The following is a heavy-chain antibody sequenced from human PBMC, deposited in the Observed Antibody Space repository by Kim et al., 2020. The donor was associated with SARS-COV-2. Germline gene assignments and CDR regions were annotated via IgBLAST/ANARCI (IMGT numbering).Heavy chain of an antibody. J-gene: IGHJ6*02. D-gene: IGHD3-10*01. CDR3: ARDKWFRELLFMGSTQASYGMDV. CDR1: GFTFSSYS. V-gene: IGHV3-48*02. Sequence: GGSLRLSCAASGFTFSSYSMNWVRQAPGKGLEWVSYISSSSSTIYYADSVKGRFTISRDNAKNSLYLQMNSLRDEDTAVYYCARDKWFRELLFMGSTQASYGMDVWGQGTTVTVSS. CDR2: ISSSSSTI.